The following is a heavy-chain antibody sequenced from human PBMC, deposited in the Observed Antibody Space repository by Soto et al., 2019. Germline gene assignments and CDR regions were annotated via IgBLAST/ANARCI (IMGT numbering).Heavy chain of an antibody. V-gene: IGHV1-3*01. CDR2: INAGNGNT. D-gene: IGHD3-22*01. J-gene: IGHJ4*02. CDR1: GYTFTSYA. CDR3: ARWGYYDSSGALDY. Sequence: ASVKVSCKASGYTFTSYAMHWLHQAPGQRLEWMGWINAGNGNTKYPQKFQGRVTITRDTSASTAYMELSSLRSEDTAVYYCARWGYYDSSGALDYWGQGTLVTVSP.